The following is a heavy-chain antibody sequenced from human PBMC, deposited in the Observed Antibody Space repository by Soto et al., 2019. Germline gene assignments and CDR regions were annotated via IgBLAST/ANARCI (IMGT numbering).Heavy chain of an antibody. CDR3: ARGSGSFVYGMDA. D-gene: IGHD3-10*01. V-gene: IGHV1-46*01. CDR2: INPSTGST. CDR1: GYSVTTYF. J-gene: IGHJ6*02. Sequence: ASVKVSCKASGYSVTTYFMHCVRQAPGQGLEWVGRINPSTGSTSYAQKFQGRVTMTRDTSTSTVYMELNSLRSEDTAVFYCARGSGSFVYGMDAWGQGTKVTVSS.